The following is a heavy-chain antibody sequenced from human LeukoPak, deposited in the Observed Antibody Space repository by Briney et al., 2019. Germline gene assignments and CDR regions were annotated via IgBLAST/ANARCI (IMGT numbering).Heavy chain of an antibody. D-gene: IGHD7-27*01. CDR3: ASEATGDALDY. Sequence: GVSLRLSCAASGFSFRTSAMSWVRPAPGKGMEWVANIKEDGSDKYYLDSVKGRFTISRDNAKESLYLQMTSLRVEDTAVYYCASEATGDALDYWGQGTLVTASS. CDR2: IKEDGSDK. V-gene: IGHV3-7*04. J-gene: IGHJ4*02. CDR1: GFSFRTSA.